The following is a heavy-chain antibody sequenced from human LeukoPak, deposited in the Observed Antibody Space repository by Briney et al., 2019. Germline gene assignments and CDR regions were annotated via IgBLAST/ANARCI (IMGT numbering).Heavy chain of an antibody. J-gene: IGHJ4*02. CDR2: IYPGDSDT. Sequence: GESLKISCKGSGYSFTNYWIGLGRQMPGKGLELMGIIYPGDSDTRYSPSFQRQVTVSADKSISTAYLQWSSLKASDTAMYYCARQGSGWYWGAWGQGTLVTVSS. D-gene: IGHD6-19*01. CDR1: GYSFTNYW. CDR3: ARQGSGWYWGA. V-gene: IGHV5-51*01.